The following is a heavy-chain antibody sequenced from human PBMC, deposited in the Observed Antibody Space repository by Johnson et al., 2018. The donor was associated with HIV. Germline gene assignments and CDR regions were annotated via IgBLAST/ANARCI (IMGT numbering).Heavy chain of an antibody. V-gene: IGHV3-9*01. CDR3: AKEGDYRVSFGHYSSDAFDM. CDR2: ISWNSGSI. Sequence: VQLVESGGGLVQPGRSLRLSCAASGFTFDDYAMHWVRQAPGKGLEWVSGISWNSGSIGYADSVKGRFTISRDNAKNSLYLQMNSLRHEDTAMYYCAKEGDYRVSFGHYSSDAFDMWGQGTMVTVSS. CDR1: GFTFDDYA. D-gene: IGHD2-21*01. J-gene: IGHJ3*02.